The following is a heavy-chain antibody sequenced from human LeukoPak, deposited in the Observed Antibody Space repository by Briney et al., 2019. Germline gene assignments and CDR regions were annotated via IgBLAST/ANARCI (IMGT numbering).Heavy chain of an antibody. CDR3: ARGTVVTPSGDY. V-gene: IGHV3-33*01. D-gene: IGHD4-23*01. Sequence: GGSLRLSCAASGFTFSSYGMHWVRQAPGKGLEWVALIWYDGSNKYYADSVKGRFTISRDNSKNTLYLQMNSLRAEDTAVYYCARGTVVTPSGDYWGQGTLVTVSS. J-gene: IGHJ4*02. CDR1: GFTFSSYG. CDR2: IWYDGSNK.